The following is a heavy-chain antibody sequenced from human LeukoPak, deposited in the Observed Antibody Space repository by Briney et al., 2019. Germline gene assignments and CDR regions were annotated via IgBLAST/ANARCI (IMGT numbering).Heavy chain of an antibody. D-gene: IGHD6-13*01. CDR1: GFTFSSYG. CDR2: ISSSSSYI. J-gene: IGHJ4*02. V-gene: IGHV3-21*01. Sequence: PGGSLRLSCAASGFTFSSYGMNWVRQAPGKGLEWVSSISSSSSYIYYADSVKGRFTISRDNAKNSLYLQMNSLGAEDTAVYYCARAYSSSWYVDFDYWGQGTLVTVSS. CDR3: ARAYSSSWYVDFDY.